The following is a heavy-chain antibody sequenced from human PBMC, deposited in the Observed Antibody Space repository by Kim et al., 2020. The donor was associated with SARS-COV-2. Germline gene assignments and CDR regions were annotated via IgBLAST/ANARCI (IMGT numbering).Heavy chain of an antibody. CDR2: IYYSGST. D-gene: IGHD3-10*01. CDR3: ATAMVFPHDAFDI. J-gene: IGHJ3*02. V-gene: IGHV4-59*01. Sequence: SETLSLTCTVSGGSISSYYWSWIRQSPGKGLEWIGYIYYSGSTNYNPSLKSRVTISVDTSKNQFSLKLSSVTAADTAVYYCATAMVFPHDAFDIWGQGTMVTVSS. CDR1: GGSISSYY.